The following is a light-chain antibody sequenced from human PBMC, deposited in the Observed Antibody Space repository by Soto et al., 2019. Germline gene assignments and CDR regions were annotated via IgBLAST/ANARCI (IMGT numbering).Light chain of an antibody. V-gene: IGKV1-39*01. CDR1: QSIRSY. Sequence: DIQLTQSPSSLSASVGDRVTITCRASQSIRSYLNWYQQKPGKAPKLLIYAASSLQSGVPSRFSGSGSETEFTLSISSLQPEDFATYFCQQIYSAPLTFGGGTKVDIK. CDR3: QQIYSAPLT. CDR2: AAS. J-gene: IGKJ4*01.